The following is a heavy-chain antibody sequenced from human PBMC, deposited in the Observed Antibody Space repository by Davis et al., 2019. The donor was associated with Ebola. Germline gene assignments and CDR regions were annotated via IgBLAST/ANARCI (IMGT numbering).Heavy chain of an antibody. CDR1: GFTFSSYA. D-gene: IGHD3-3*01. CDR3: AKGSYYDFWSFSDV. V-gene: IGHV3-23*01. Sequence: PGGSLRLSCAASGFTFSSYAMSWVRQAPGKGLEWVSAISGSGGSTYYADSVKGRFTISRDNSKNTLYLQMNSLRAEDTAVYYCAKGSYYDFWSFSDVWGKGTTVTVSS. J-gene: IGHJ6*04. CDR2: ISGSGGST.